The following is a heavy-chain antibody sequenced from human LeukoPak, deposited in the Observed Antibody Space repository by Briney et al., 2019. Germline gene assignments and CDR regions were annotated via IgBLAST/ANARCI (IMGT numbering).Heavy chain of an antibody. D-gene: IGHD5-18*01. CDR1: GGSFSSYY. CDR3: ARDTAMVMGGFDY. Sequence: SETLSLTCAVYGGSFSSYYWSWIRQPPGKGLEWIAEIYHDGNTNYNPSLKGRVTISVDTSNNHFSLKLSSVTAADTAVYYCARDTAMVMGGFDYWGQGTLVTVSS. CDR2: IYHDGNT. J-gene: IGHJ4*02. V-gene: IGHV4-34*01.